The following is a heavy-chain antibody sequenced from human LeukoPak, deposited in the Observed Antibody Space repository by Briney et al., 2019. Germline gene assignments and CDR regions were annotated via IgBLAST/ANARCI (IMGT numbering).Heavy chain of an antibody. J-gene: IGHJ4*02. CDR3: ASRPLEMATMASPFVDY. V-gene: IGHV1-69*04. D-gene: IGHD5-24*01. CDR1: GGTFSSYA. CDR2: IIPILGIA. Sequence: ASVKVSCKASGGTFSSYAISWVRQAPGQGLEWMGRIIPILGIANYAQKFQGRVTITADKSTSIAYMELSSLRSEDTAVYYCASRPLEMATMASPFVDYWGQGTLVTVSS.